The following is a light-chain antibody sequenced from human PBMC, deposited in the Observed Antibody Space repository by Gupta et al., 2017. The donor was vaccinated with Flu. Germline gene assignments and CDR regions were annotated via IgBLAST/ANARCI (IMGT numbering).Light chain of an antibody. CDR3: MNGKHPWT. CDR2: EGF. J-gene: IGKJ2*02. CDR1: QSRVDSDGNSS. V-gene: IGKV2-30*01. Sequence: PVLPGQPVYSACMSRQSRVDSDGNSSLYWFQQRPDQSPRRVIDEGFNRDLGATDRFSGSGSANYFTLKSIRAEADDVGVYYHMNGKHPWTFGQGTKVEIK.